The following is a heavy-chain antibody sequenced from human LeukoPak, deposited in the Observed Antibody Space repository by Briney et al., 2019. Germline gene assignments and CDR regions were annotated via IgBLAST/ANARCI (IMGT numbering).Heavy chain of an antibody. CDR1: GYTFINSW. V-gene: IGHV5-51*01. Sequence: GESLKISCKGSGYTFINSWIGWVRQTPGKGLEWMGSIYPGDSDTRYSPSFQGQVTISADKSISTAYLQWSSLKASDTAMYYCARQNQRHIVVVTAIPAGFDYWGQGTLVTVSS. D-gene: IGHD2-21*02. CDR2: IYPGDSDT. J-gene: IGHJ4*02. CDR3: ARQNQRHIVVVTAIPAGFDY.